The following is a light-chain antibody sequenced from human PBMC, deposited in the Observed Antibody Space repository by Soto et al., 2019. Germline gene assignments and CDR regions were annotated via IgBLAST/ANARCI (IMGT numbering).Light chain of an antibody. J-gene: IGLJ1*01. CDR1: ASNIGRDP. Sequence: QSAQTQPPSASGAPGQRVTISCSGSASNIGRDPVNWYQQVPGTAPKLLIYENNHRPSGVPDRFSGSKSGTSASLVISGLQSEDEAEYFCAGWDGSLKGFVFGTGTKVTVL. CDR2: ENN. CDR3: AGWDGSLKGFV. V-gene: IGLV1-44*01.